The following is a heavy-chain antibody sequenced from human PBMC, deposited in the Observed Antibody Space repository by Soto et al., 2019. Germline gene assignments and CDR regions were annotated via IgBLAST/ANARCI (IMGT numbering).Heavy chain of an antibody. CDR1: GFTVSSNY. V-gene: IGHV3-53*04. D-gene: IGHD6-19*01. CDR2: IYSGGST. CDR3: ARDRYSSGWLDAFDI. J-gene: IGHJ3*02. Sequence: EVQLVESGGGLVQPGGSLRLSCAASGFTVSSNYMSWVRQAPGKGLEWVSVIYSGGSTYYADSVKGRFTISRHSSKNTLYLQMNGLRAEDTAVYYCARDRYSSGWLDAFDIWGQGTMVNVSS.